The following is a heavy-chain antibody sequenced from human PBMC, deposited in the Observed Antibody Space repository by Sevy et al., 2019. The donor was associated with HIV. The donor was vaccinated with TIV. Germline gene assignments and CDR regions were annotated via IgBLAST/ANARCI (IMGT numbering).Heavy chain of an antibody. D-gene: IGHD2-15*01. CDR3: AKGFCSGATCPRDYYYYGMDV. CDR1: EFTFSSYA. V-gene: IGHV3-23*01. Sequence: GGSLRLSCSVSEFTFSSYAMSWVRQAPGKGLEWVSSISGSGRFTYYADFVEGRFIISRDHSKNTLSVQMNSLRAEDTAVYYCAKGFCSGATCPRDYYYYGMDVWGQGTTVTVSS. J-gene: IGHJ6*02. CDR2: ISGSGRFT.